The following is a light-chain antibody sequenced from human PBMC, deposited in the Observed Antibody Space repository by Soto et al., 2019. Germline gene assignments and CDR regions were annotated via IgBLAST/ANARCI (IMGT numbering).Light chain of an antibody. CDR2: LAS. J-gene: IGKJ2*01. Sequence: EIVLTQSPATLSSFPGDRVTLSCRASQAVNTRLAWYQHRPGQAPRLLIYLASNRAAGVPARFSGSGSGTDFTLTISDVEPEDFAVYYCQQYKNWPYTFGQGTKVEI. CDR3: QQYKNWPYT. V-gene: IGKV3D-11*01. CDR1: QAVNTR.